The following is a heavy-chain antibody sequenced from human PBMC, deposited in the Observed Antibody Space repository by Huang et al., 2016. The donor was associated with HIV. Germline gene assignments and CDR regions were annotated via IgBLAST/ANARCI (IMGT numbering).Heavy chain of an antibody. J-gene: IGHJ4*02. CDR3: VRVRLDYFDNRYYFDY. V-gene: IGHV4-39*01. CDR2: ISYTGSA. Sequence: QLQMQESGPGLVKPSESLSLTCTVSGGSIITSSHYWGWIRQPPGKGLGWIGTISYTGSAYYNPSLKSRVTIYVDTSKNQFSLKLTSVTAADTAVYFCVRVRLDYFDNRYYFDYWGQGTLVTVSS. D-gene: IGHD3-22*01. CDR1: GGSIITSSHY.